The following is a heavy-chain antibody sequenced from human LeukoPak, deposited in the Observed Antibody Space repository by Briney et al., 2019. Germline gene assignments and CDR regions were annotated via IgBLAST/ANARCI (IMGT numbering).Heavy chain of an antibody. Sequence: ASVKVSCKASGYTFTSYAMHWVRQAPGQRLEWMGWINAGNGNTKYSQKFQGRVTITRDTSESTAYMELSSLRSEDTAVYYCARGALRYFDWLLPLNYFDYWGQGTLVTVSS. CDR2: INAGNGNT. J-gene: IGHJ4*02. V-gene: IGHV1-3*01. D-gene: IGHD3-9*01. CDR1: GYTFTSYA. CDR3: ARGALRYFDWLLPLNYFDY.